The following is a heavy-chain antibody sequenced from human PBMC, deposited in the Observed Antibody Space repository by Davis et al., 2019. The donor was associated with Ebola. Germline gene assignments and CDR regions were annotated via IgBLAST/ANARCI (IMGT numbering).Heavy chain of an antibody. J-gene: IGHJ4*02. CDR1: GYTFTSYG. V-gene: IGHV1-18*01. D-gene: IGHD3-3*01. Sequence: AASVKVSCKASGYTFTSYGISWVRQAPGQGFEWMGWISAYNGNTNYAQKLQGRVTMTTDTSTSTAYMELRSLRSEDTGTYYCARVSANLHSDDEAYYFDFWGPGTLVTVSS. CDR3: ARVSANLHSDDEAYYFDF. CDR2: ISAYNGNT.